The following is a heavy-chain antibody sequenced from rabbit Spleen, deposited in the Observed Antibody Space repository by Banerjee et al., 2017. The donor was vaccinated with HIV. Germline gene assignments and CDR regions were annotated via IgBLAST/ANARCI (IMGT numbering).Heavy chain of an antibody. J-gene: IGHJ6*01. CDR3: ARSTYGYDDYGDLYYAAMDL. CDR2: IGAGSGTT. D-gene: IGHD2-1*01. Sequence: QQQLEESGGGLVKPGGTLTLTCKASGFSFSSGYYMSWVRQAPGKGLEWIGCIGAGSGTTYYASWVNGRFTISKTSSTTVTLQMTSLTAADTATYFCARSTYGYDDYGDLYYAAMDLWGPGTLVTVS. CDR1: GFSFSSGYY. V-gene: IGHV1S45*01.